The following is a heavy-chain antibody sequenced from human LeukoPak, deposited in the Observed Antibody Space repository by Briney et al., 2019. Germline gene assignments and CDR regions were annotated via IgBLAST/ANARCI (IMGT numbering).Heavy chain of an antibody. CDR1: GGSMSGYY. V-gene: IGHV4-59*01. CDR3: VRDEHTTSSFDP. D-gene: IGHD6-13*01. Sequence: SETLSLTCTVSGGSMSGYYWSWIRQPPGKGLEWIGNIYYTGSSNYNPSLKSRVTISVDTSNNQLSLKLSSVTVADTAVYYCVRDEHTTSSFDPWGQGTLVTVSS. CDR2: IYYTGSS. J-gene: IGHJ5*02.